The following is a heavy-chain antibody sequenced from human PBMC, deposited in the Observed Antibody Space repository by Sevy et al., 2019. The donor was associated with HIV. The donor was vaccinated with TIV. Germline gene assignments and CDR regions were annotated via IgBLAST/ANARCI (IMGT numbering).Heavy chain of an antibody. V-gene: IGHV3-48*03. CDR3: ARDLPPSATTVAHFDR. J-gene: IGHJ4*02. CDR1: GFLFSSYE. Sequence: GGSLRLSCTTSGFLFSSYEMNWVRQAPGKGLEWVSYISNSGTTIYYSDSVKGRFTISRDNARNSLYLQTSSLRAEDSAVYYCARDLPPSATTVAHFDRWGQGTLVTVSS. CDR2: ISNSGTTI. D-gene: IGHD4-17*01.